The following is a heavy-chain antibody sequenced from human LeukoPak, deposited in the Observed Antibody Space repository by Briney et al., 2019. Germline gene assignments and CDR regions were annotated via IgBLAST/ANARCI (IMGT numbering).Heavy chain of an antibody. CDR2: ISSSSSYI. CDR3: ARARSWGSSSPGGAYGMDV. D-gene: IGHD6-6*01. J-gene: IGHJ6*02. Sequence: PGGSLRLSCAASGFTFSSYSMNWVRQAPGKGLEWVSSISSSSSYIYYADSVKGRFTISRDNAKNSLYLQMNSLRAEDTAVYYCARARSWGSSSPGGAYGMDVWGQGTTVIVSS. V-gene: IGHV3-21*01. CDR1: GFTFSSYS.